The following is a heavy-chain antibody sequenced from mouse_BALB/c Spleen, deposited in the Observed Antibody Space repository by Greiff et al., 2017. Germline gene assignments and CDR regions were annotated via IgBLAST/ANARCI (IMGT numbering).Heavy chain of an antibody. V-gene: IGHV5-6-5*01. CDR2: ISSGGST. CDR1: GFTFSSYA. CDR3: ARGFYDGYCFDY. Sequence: DGMLVESGGGLVKPGGSLKLSCAASGFTFSSYAMSWVRQTPEKRLEWVASISSGGSTYYPDSVKGRFTISRDNARNILYLQMSSLRSEDTAMYYCARGFYDGYCFDYWGQGTTLTVSS. J-gene: IGHJ2*01. D-gene: IGHD2-3*01.